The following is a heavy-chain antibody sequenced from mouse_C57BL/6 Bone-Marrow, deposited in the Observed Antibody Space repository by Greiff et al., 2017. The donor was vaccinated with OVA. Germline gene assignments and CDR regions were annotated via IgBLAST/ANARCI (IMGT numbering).Heavy chain of an antibody. J-gene: IGHJ2*01. D-gene: IGHD2-3*01. V-gene: IGHV1-81*01. CDR1: GYTFTSYG. CDR3: ARGYDGYYFDY. CDR2: IYPRSGNT. Sequence: QVQLKESGAELARPGASVKLSCKASGYTFTSYGISWVKQRTGQGLEWIGEIYPRSGNTYYNEKFKGKATLTADKSSSTAYMELRSLTSEDSAVYFCARGYDGYYFDYWGQGTTLTVSS.